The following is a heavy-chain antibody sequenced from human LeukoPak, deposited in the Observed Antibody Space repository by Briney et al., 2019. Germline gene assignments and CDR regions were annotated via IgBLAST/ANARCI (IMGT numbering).Heavy chain of an antibody. J-gene: IGHJ5*02. V-gene: IGHV3-21*01. CDR2: ISSSSSYI. CDR3: ARDPTVITMVRGVTNNWFDP. Sequence: GGSLRLSCATSGFSFSSYAMSWVRQAPGKGLEWVSSISSSSSYIYYADSVKGRFTISRDNAKNSLYLQMNSLRAEDTAVYYCARDPTVITMVRGVTNNWFDPWGQGTLVTVSS. CDR1: GFSFSSYA. D-gene: IGHD3-10*01.